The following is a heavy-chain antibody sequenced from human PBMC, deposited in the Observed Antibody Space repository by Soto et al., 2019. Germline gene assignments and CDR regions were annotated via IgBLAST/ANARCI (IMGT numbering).Heavy chain of an antibody. CDR1: GFPFTISW. V-gene: IGHV3-74*01. CDR2: ITSDGSET. Sequence: GGSLRLSCATSGFPFTISWMHWVRQVPGKALEWVSRITSDGSETIYADSVKGRFTISRDTSRNTVYLQMNTLRAEDTAIYYCARLRYYDSSNAFDIWGQGTMVTVSS. D-gene: IGHD3-22*01. J-gene: IGHJ3*02. CDR3: ARLRYYDSSNAFDI.